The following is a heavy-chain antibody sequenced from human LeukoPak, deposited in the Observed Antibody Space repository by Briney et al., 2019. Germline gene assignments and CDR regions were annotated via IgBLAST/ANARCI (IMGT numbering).Heavy chain of an antibody. V-gene: IGHV4-31*11. CDR1: GGSFSGYY. D-gene: IGHD2-15*01. CDR2: IYYSGST. J-gene: IGHJ4*02. CDR3: ARGRIKQTY. Sequence: SETLSLTCAVYGGSFSGYYWSWIRQHPGKGLEWIGYIYYSGSTYYNPSLKSRVTISVDTSKNQFSLKLSSVTAAETAVYYCARGRIKQTYWGQGTLVTVSS.